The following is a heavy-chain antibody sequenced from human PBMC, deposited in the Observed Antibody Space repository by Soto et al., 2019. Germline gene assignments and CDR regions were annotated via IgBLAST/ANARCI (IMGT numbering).Heavy chain of an antibody. V-gene: IGHV1-3*01. CDR3: VRRHVSATGIDWFDP. Sequence: QVQLVQSGTEVKKPGASVKVSCKASGYTFTSYGIHWVRQAPGQRLEWEGWINAANGDTKYSPKFQGRVSITRDTSASTAYMELSSLRSEDTAVYYCVRRHVSATGIDWFDPWGQGTLVTVSS. D-gene: IGHD6-13*01. CDR1: GYTFTSYG. J-gene: IGHJ5*02. CDR2: INAANGDT.